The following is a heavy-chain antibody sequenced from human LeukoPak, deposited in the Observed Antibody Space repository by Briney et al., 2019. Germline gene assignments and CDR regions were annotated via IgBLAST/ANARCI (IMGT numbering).Heavy chain of an antibody. CDR1: GVSVNSRSFF. V-gene: IGHV4-39*02. CDR2: VYSTGNV. Sequence: SETLSLTCSVSGVSVNSRSFFWNWVRQPPGKGLEWIGSVYSTGNVYQSPSLQSRAAISVDASNNSFSLTLQSVTAADTAVYFCVRAAMVSKPGDFWGPGTLVIVSS. J-gene: IGHJ4*02. D-gene: IGHD2-8*01. CDR3: VRAAMVSKPGDF.